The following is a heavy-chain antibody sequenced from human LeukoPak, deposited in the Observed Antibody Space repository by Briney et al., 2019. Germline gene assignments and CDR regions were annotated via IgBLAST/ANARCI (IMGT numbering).Heavy chain of an antibody. CDR1: GFTFYDYA. Sequence: GGSLRLSCAASGFTFYDYAMHWVRQAPGKGLEWVSGISWNSGSIGYADSVKGRFTISRDNAKNSLYLQMNSLRAEDTALYYCAKGDSMASSLDYWGQGTLVTVSS. D-gene: IGHD6-13*01. CDR2: ISWNSGSI. J-gene: IGHJ4*02. CDR3: AKGDSMASSLDY. V-gene: IGHV3-9*01.